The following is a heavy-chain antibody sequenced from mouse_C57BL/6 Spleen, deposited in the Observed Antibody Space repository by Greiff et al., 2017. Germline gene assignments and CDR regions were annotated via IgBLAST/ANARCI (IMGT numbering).Heavy chain of an antibody. CDR2: ISYDGSN. CDR1: GYSITSGYY. J-gene: IGHJ4*01. V-gene: IGHV3-6*01. CDR3: AIRDYYAMDY. Sequence: VQLKESGPGLVKPSQSLSLTCSVTGYSITSGYYWNWIRQFPGNKLEWMGYISYDGSNNYNPSLKNRISITRDTSKNQLFLKLNSVTTEDTATYYCAIRDYYAMDYWGQGTSVTVSS.